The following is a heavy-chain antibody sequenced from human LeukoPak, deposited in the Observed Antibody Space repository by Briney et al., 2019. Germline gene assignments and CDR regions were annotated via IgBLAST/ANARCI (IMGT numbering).Heavy chain of an antibody. J-gene: IGHJ3*02. Sequence: GGSLRLSCAASEFTFSSYWMTWVRQAPGKGLEWVANIKQDGSEKYYVDSVKGRFTISRDNAKSSLYLQMNSLRVEDTAVYYCARGGIYYDSSGYRDAFDIWGQGTMVTVSS. V-gene: IGHV3-7*01. CDR1: EFTFSSYW. D-gene: IGHD3-22*01. CDR3: ARGGIYYDSSGYRDAFDI. CDR2: IKQDGSEK.